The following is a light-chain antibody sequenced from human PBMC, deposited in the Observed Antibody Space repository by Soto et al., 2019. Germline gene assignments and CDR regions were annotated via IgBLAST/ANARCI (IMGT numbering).Light chain of an antibody. J-gene: IGLJ1*01. CDR2: DDT. CDR3: QVWDITTDQYL. V-gene: IGLV3-21*02. CDR1: NIGSIS. Sequence: SSALIQSPSVSVAPGQTARITCGGNNIGSISVHWYQQRPGQAPVLVLYDDTNRPSGIPERFPGSNSGITATLPIRSVEAGDEACYFCQVWDITTDQYLFGTGTKVTVL.